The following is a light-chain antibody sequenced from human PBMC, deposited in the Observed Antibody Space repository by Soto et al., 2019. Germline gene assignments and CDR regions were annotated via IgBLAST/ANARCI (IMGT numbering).Light chain of an antibody. CDR3: CSYVGATTYV. V-gene: IGLV2-23*01. J-gene: IGLJ1*01. Sequence: QSVLTQPASVSGSPGQSITISCTGTSSTVGGFNVVSWYQQHPGKAPKVIIYEGIKRPSGISNRFSGSNSGSTASLTISGLQAEDEADYYCCSYVGATTYVFSTGPKVTAL. CDR2: EGI. CDR1: SSTVGGFNV.